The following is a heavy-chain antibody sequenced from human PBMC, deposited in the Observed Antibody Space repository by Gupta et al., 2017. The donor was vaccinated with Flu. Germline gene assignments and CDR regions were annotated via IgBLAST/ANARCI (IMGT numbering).Heavy chain of an antibody. V-gene: IGHV6-1*01. CDR3: ARERQRLGQEAEGNFDY. J-gene: IGHJ4*02. Sequence: QVQLQQSGPGLVKPSQTLSLTCAISGDSVSSNSPAWNWIRQSPSRGLEWLGRTYYRSKWGDDYAESVKSRITINPDTSKNQFSLQLNSVTPEDTAVYFCARERQRLGQEAEGNFDYWGQGTLVTVSS. D-gene: IGHD6-25*01. CDR2: TYYRSKWGD. CDR1: GDSVSSNSPA.